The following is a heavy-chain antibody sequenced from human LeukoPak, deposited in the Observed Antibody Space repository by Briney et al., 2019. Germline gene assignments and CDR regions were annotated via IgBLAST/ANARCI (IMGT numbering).Heavy chain of an antibody. V-gene: IGHV2-5*01. CDR2: TYWNDDM. J-gene: IGHJ1*01. D-gene: IGHD3-22*01. CDR3: AHSSDSSGYYRGVYFQH. Sequence: SGPPLRKPPRTLSPAFPFSGLALSPRGAGEGGIPQRPGIPLALLPLTYWNDDMRYSPPLKSRLTITKDTSKNQVVFTMTNMHPVDTATYYCAHSSDSSGYYRGVYFQHWGQGSLVTVSS. CDR1: GLALSPRGAG.